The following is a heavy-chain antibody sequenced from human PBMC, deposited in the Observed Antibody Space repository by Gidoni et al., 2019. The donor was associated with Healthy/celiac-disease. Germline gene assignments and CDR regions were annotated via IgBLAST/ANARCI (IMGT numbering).Heavy chain of an antibody. J-gene: IGHJ4*02. CDR2: IYYSGST. CDR1: GGSISSYY. Sequence: QVQLQESGPGLVKPSEPLSLTCTVSGGSISSYYWSWIRQPPGKGLEWIGYIYYSGSTNYNPSLKSRVTISVDTSKNQFSLKLSSVTAADTAVYYCARALVLTGYYFDYWGQGTLVTVSS. V-gene: IGHV4-59*01. CDR3: ARALVLTGYYFDY. D-gene: IGHD3-9*01.